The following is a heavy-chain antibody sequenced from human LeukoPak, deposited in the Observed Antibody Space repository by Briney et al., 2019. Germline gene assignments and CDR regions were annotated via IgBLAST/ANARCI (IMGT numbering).Heavy chain of an antibody. J-gene: IGHJ4*02. D-gene: IGHD1-1*01. CDR1: GFTFSSHA. Sequence: GGSLRLSCGASGFTFSSHAMTWVRQAPGKGLEWVSAISISGDTTYYADAVKGRFTISRDNSKNTVYLQMNSLRAEDTAVYYCARVSGWNPFDLWGRGTLVTVSS. V-gene: IGHV3-23*01. CDR3: ARVSGWNPFDL. CDR2: ISISGDTT.